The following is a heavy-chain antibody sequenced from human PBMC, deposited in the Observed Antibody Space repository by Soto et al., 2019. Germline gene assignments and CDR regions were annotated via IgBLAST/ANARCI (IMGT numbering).Heavy chain of an antibody. J-gene: IGHJ4*02. V-gene: IGHV4-34*01. Sequence: QVQLQQWGAGLLKPSETLSLTCAVYGGSFSGYYWSWIRQPPGKGLEWIGEINHSGSTNYNPSLKSRVTISVDTSKNQFSLKLSSVTAADTAVYYCASYITGTTRFDYWGQGTLVTVSS. CDR3: ASYITGTTRFDY. CDR1: GGSFSGYY. CDR2: INHSGST. D-gene: IGHD1-7*01.